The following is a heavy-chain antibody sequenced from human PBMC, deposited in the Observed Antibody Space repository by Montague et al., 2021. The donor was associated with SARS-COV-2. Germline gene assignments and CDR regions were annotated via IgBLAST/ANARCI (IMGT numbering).Heavy chain of an antibody. D-gene: IGHD3-22*01. CDR2: IYYSGST. V-gene: IGHV4-39*01. CDR3: ASPTYYYDSSGSDAFDI. J-gene: IGHJ3*02. CDR1: GGSISSSSYY. Sequence: SETLSLTCTVSGGSISSSSYYWGWIRQPPGKGLEWIGSIYYSGSTYYNPSLKSRVTISVDTSKNQFSLKLSSVAAADTAVYYCASPTYYYDSSGSDAFDIWCQGTMVTVSS.